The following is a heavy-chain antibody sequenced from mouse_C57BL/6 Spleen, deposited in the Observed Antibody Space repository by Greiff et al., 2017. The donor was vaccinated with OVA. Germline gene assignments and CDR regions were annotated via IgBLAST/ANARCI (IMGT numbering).Heavy chain of an antibody. CDR3: ARPLNWDNFDY. V-gene: IGHV1-82*01. CDR2: IYPGDGDT. Sequence: QVQLQQSGPELVKPGASVKISCKASGYAFSSSWMNWVKQRPGKGLEWIGRIYPGDGDTNYNGKFKGKATLTADKSSSTAYMQLSSLTSEDSAVYFCARPLNWDNFDYWGQGTALTVSS. CDR1: GYAFSSSW. D-gene: IGHD4-1*02. J-gene: IGHJ2*01.